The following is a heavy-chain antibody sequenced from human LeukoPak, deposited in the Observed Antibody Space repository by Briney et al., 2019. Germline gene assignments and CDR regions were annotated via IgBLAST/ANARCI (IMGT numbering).Heavy chain of an antibody. CDR1: GYTFTAFF. V-gene: IGHV1-2*02. CDR2: LNPNSGGT. D-gene: IGHD1-26*01. J-gene: IGHJ4*02. Sequence: GASVKVSCKTSGYTFTAFFIHWVRQAPGQGLEWMGRLNPNSGGTNYAQKFQGRVTMTRDTSISTAYMELSRLRSDDTAVYFCARVGAAYQDSNYWGQGTLVTVSS. CDR3: ARVGAAYQDSNY.